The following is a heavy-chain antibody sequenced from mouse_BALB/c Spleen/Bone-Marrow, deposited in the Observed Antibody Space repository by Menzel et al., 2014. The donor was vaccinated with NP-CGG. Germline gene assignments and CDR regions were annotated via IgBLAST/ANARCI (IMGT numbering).Heavy chain of an antibody. D-gene: IGHD2-1*01. CDR3: ARHLYGNYGAMDY. Sequence: KLVESGGGLVQPGGSLKLSCATSGFTFSDYYMYWVRQTPEKRLEWVAYISNGGGSTYCPDTVKGRFTISRDNAKNTLYLQMSRLKSEDTAMYYCARHLYGNYGAMDYWGQGTSVTVSS. CDR2: ISNGGGST. V-gene: IGHV5-12*02. CDR1: GFTFSDYY. J-gene: IGHJ4*01.